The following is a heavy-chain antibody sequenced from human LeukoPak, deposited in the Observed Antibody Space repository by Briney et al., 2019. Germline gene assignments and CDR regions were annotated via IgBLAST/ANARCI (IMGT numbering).Heavy chain of an antibody. D-gene: IGHD6-19*01. Sequence: SGGSLRLSCSASGFTFSSCAMHWVRQAPSKGLEWVAVISYDGSNKYYADSVKGRFTISRDNSKNTLYLQMNSLRAEDTAVYYCARGTPSSSGWLYYGMDVWGQGTTVTVSS. CDR1: GFTFSSCA. CDR3: ARGTPSSSGWLYYGMDV. V-gene: IGHV3-30-3*01. CDR2: ISYDGSNK. J-gene: IGHJ6*02.